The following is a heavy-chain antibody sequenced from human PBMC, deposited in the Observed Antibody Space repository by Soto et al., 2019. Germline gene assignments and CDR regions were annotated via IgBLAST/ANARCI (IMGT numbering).Heavy chain of an antibody. CDR1: GGSFSGYY. D-gene: IGHD3-10*01. Sequence: PSETLSLTCAVYGGSFSGYYWSWIRQPPGKGLGWVGAINHSGSTNYNPSLKSRDNISVDTSKNQFSLKLSSVTAEDTAVYYCARAPAGYNWFDPWGQGTMVTVSS. CDR2: INHSGST. J-gene: IGHJ5*02. V-gene: IGHV4-34*01. CDR3: ARAPAGYNWFDP.